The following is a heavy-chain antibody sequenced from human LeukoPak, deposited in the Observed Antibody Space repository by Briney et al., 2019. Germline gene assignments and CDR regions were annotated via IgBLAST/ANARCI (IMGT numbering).Heavy chain of an antibody. Sequence: GGSLRLSCAASGFTFSDYYMSWIRQAPGKVLEWVSYISSSGSTIYYADSVKGRFTISRDNAKNSLYLQMNSLRAEDTSVYYCARDSTYYYGSGSYMDYWGQGTLVTVSS. V-gene: IGHV3-11*01. CDR2: ISSSGSTI. CDR1: GFTFSDYY. CDR3: ARDSTYYYGSGSYMDY. D-gene: IGHD3-10*01. J-gene: IGHJ4*02.